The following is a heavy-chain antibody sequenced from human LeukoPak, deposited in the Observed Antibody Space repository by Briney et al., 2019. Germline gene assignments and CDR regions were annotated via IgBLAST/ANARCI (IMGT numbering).Heavy chain of an antibody. Sequence: PGGSLRLSCVASGFMFNRHAMTWVRQAPGKGLEWVSDVSDAATTTRYAGSVKGRSTISRDNSKNTIYLQMDSLRAEDTAIYYCARVAADDYGDYALDYWGQGILVAVSS. D-gene: IGHD4-17*01. V-gene: IGHV3-23*01. J-gene: IGHJ4*02. CDR1: GFMFNRHA. CDR3: ARVAADDYGDYALDY. CDR2: VSDAATTT.